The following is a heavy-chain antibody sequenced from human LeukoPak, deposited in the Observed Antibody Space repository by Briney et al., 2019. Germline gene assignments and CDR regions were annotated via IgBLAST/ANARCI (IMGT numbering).Heavy chain of an antibody. CDR1: EYTFTGYY. Sequence: ASVRVSCKASEYTFTGYYMHWVRQAPGQGLEWMGWINPNSGGTNYAQKFQGRVTMTRDTSISTAYMELSRLRSDDTAVYYCARGSDGYNSAPEDYWGQGTLVTVSS. D-gene: IGHD5-24*01. CDR2: INPNSGGT. CDR3: ARGSDGYNSAPEDY. J-gene: IGHJ4*02. V-gene: IGHV1-2*02.